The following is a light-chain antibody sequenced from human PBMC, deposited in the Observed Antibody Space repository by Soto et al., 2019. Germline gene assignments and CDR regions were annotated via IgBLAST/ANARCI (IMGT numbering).Light chain of an antibody. V-gene: IGLV2-11*01. J-gene: IGLJ1*01. CDR2: DVS. Sequence: QPSLTQPRSVSGSPGQSVTISCTGTSSDVGTYDFVSWYQQHPGKAPRLMIFDVSERPSGVPDRFSGSKSGNTASLTISGLRAEDEADYYCCLYAVTFYVFGTGTKVTVL. CDR3: CLYAVTFYV. CDR1: SSDVGTYDF.